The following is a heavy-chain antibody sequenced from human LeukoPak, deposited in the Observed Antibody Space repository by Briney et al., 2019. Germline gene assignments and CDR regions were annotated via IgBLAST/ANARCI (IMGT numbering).Heavy chain of an antibody. D-gene: IGHD6-6*01. CDR3: ARSGIAARPKFDY. CDR2: MNPNSGNT. J-gene: IGHJ4*02. V-gene: IGHV1-8*01. Sequence: ASVKVSCKASGYTFTSYDINWVRQATGQGLEWMGWMNPNSGNTGYAQKFQGRVTMTRDTSISTAYMELSRLRSDDTAVYYCARSGIAARPKFDYWGQGTLVTVSS. CDR1: GYTFTSYD.